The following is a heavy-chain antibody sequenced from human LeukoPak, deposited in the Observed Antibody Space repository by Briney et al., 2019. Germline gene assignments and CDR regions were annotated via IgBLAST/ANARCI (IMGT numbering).Heavy chain of an antibody. J-gene: IGHJ4*02. Sequence: GALLKASCKASGYTFSGFNIHWVRQAPGQGLEWMAWINPQSGATNYAQKFQGRVTMTRDMSNYTVYMEVTSLRSDDTAVYYCARGGDDSGLYFAYWGQGTLVTVSS. CDR1: GYTFSGFN. D-gene: IGHD3-22*01. CDR2: INPQSGAT. CDR3: ARGGDDSGLYFAY. V-gene: IGHV1-2*02.